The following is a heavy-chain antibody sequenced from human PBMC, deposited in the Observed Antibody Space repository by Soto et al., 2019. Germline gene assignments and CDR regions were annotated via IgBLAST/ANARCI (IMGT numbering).Heavy chain of an antibody. J-gene: IGHJ4*02. D-gene: IGHD6-13*01. CDR2: IFHGGTI. CDR3: ARDHHYRNSWSFDS. Sequence: QVQLQESGPGLVKPSGTLSLTCAVSGGSIDSSDWWNWVRQPPGKGLEWIGEIFHGGTIIYNPSLKSRVTISVDKSRNQFSLELTSVTAADTAVYYCARDHHYRNSWSFDSWRQGTLVTVSS. V-gene: IGHV4-4*02. CDR1: GGSIDSSDW.